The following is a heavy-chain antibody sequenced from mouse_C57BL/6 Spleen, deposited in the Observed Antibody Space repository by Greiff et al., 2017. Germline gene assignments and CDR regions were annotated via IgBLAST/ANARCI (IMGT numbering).Heavy chain of an antibody. J-gene: IGHJ1*03. CDR1: GFTFSDFY. V-gene: IGHV7-1*01. CDR2: SRNKANDYTT. CDR3: ARDVWYFDV. Sequence: EVKVVESGGGLVQSGRSLRLSCATSGFTFSDFYMEWVRQAPGKGLEWIAASRNKANDYTTEYSASVKGRFIVSRDTSQSILYLQMYALRAEDTAIYYCARDVWYFDVWGTGTTVTVSS.